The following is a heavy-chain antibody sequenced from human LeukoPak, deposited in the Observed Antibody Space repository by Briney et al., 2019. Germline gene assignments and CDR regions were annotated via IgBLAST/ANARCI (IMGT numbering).Heavy chain of an antibody. Sequence: SETLSLTCTVSGGPTTSYYWSWLRQPPGKGLEWVGYIYYSGSTNYNPSLKSRVTISVETSNNQFSLKLSSLTAADTAVYYCARDTSGYRRGSFDYWGQGTLVTVSS. CDR2: IYYSGST. V-gene: IGHV4-59*01. CDR1: GGPTTSYY. J-gene: IGHJ4*02. D-gene: IGHD3-22*01. CDR3: ARDTSGYRRGSFDY.